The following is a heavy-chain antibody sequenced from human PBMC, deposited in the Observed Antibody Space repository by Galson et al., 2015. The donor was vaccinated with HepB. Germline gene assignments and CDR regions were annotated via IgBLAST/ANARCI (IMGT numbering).Heavy chain of an antibody. D-gene: IGHD3-3*01. Sequence: SVKVSCKVSGYTLTELSMHWVRQAPGKGLEWMGGFDPEDGETIYAQKFQGRVTMTEDTSTDTAYMELSSLRSEDTAVYFCATFGFWSGYPDYWGQGTLVTVSS. CDR3: ATFGFWSGYPDY. CDR2: FDPEDGET. J-gene: IGHJ4*02. CDR1: GYTLTELS. V-gene: IGHV1-24*01.